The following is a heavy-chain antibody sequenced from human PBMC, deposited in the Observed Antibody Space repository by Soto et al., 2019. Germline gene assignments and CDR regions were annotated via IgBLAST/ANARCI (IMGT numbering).Heavy chain of an antibody. V-gene: IGHV1-69*01. CDR1: GGTFSSYA. CDR2: IIPIFGTA. D-gene: IGHD6-6*01. CDR3: ARMISSPGHNWFDP. J-gene: IGHJ5*02. Sequence: QEQLVQSGAEVKKPGSSVKVSCKASGGTFSSYAISWVRQAPGQGLEWMGGIIPIFGTANYAQKFQGRVTITADESTSTAYMELSSLRSEDTAVYYCARMISSPGHNWFDPWGQGTLVTVSS.